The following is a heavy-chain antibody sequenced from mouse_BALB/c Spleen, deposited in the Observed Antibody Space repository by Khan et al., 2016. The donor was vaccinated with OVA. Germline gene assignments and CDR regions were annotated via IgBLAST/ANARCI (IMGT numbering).Heavy chain of an antibody. D-gene: IGHD1-2*01. CDR1: GFTFSDYG. CDR3: ARGGGTAAFVY. Sequence: EVELVESGGGLVQPGGSRKLSCAASGFTFSDYGMAWVRQAPGKGPEWVAFISDLAYTIYSADPVSGRFIISRENAKNTLYLERRSLRSEDTAMDYCARGGGTAAFVYWGLGTLVTVSA. J-gene: IGHJ3*01. V-gene: IGHV5-15*02. CDR2: ISDLAYTI.